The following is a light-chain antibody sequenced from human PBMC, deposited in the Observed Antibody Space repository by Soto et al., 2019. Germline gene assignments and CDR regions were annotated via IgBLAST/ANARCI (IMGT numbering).Light chain of an antibody. CDR2: GAS. Sequence: EIVLTQSPGTLPLSPGERATLSCRATQSVSSSYLAWYQQKPGQAPRVLIQGASSSSTGIPDRFSGSGSRTDFNLTISRLEPEDFAVYFCQQYGNPPPNAFGQGTKVEIK. J-gene: IGKJ2*01. CDR1: QSVSSSY. V-gene: IGKV3-20*01. CDR3: QQYGNPPPNA.